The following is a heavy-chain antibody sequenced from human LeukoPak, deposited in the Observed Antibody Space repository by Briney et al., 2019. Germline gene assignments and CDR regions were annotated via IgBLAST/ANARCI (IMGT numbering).Heavy chain of an antibody. CDR2: IHHNGEIT. CDR3: ARDMSGTYSFDY. CDR1: GFTLFCHV. D-gene: IGHD1-26*01. Sequence: PGGSLRLSCSASGFTLFCHVMHWVRQAPGKALEYVSFIHHNGEITSYADSVRGRFTVSRDNSKNTLFLELSSLRVDDTAVYYCARDMSGTYSFDYWGQGTLVTVSS. V-gene: IGHV3-64D*06. J-gene: IGHJ4*02.